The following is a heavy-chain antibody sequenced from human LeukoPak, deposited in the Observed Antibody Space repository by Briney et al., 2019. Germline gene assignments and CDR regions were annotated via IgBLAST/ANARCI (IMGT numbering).Heavy chain of an antibody. CDR3: ASVAAAGYYYYGMDV. V-gene: IGHV1-18*01. CDR2: ISAYNGNT. D-gene: IGHD6-13*01. CDR1: GYTFTSYG. J-gene: IGHJ6*02. Sequence: ASVKVSCKASGYTFTSYGISWVRQAPGQGLEWMGWISAYNGNTNYAQKLQGRVTMTTDTSTSTAYTELRSLRSDDTAVYYCASVAAAGYYYYGMDVWGQGTTVTVSS.